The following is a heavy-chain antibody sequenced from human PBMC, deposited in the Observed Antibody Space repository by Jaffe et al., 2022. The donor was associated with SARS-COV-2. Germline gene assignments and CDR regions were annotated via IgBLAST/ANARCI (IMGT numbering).Heavy chain of an antibody. J-gene: IGHJ3*02. CDR1: GFTFSSYA. CDR3: ARERDSSGSEAFDI. CDR2: ISYDGSNK. V-gene: IGHV3-30*04. D-gene: IGHD3-22*01. Sequence: QVQLVESGGGVVQPGRSLRLSCAASGFTFSSYAMHWVRQAPGKGLEWVAVISYDGSNKYYADSVKGRFTISRDNSKNTLYLQMNSLRAEDTAVYYCARERDSSGSEAFDIWGQGTMVTVSS.